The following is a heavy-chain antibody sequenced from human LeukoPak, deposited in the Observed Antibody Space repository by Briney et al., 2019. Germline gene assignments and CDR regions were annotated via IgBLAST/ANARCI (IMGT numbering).Heavy chain of an antibody. CDR3: ARDQHGFVDY. D-gene: IGHD2-21*01. CDR1: GGSMNNYY. J-gene: IGHJ4*02. CDR2: IYYSGST. Sequence: SETLSLTCTVSGGSMNNYYWRWIRQTPGKGLEWIGYIYYSGSTNYNPSLKSRVTISVDTSKNQFSLKLSSVTAADTAVYYCARDQHGFVDYWGQGTLVTVSS. V-gene: IGHV4-59*01.